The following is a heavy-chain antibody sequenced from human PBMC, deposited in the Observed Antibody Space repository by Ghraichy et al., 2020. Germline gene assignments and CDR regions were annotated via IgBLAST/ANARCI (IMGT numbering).Heavy chain of an antibody. CDR2: INHSGST. J-gene: IGHJ3*02. CDR1: GGSFSGYF. D-gene: IGHD3-10*01. Sequence: SETLSLTCAVFGGSFSGYFWSWIRQSPGKGLEWIGEINHSGSTNYKSSLKSRVTISIDTSKNQFSLKLSSVTAADTAVYYCARDHEPNRINYGSGRFNIWGQGTMVTVSS. V-gene: IGHV4-34*01. CDR3: ARDHEPNRINYGSGRFNI.